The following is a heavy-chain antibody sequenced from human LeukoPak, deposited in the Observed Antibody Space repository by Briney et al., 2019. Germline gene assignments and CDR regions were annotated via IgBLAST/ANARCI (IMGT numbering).Heavy chain of an antibody. CDR3: VRGVGVSRFNYLDS. V-gene: IGHV3-33*01. CDR1: GFTFSSFG. CDR2: IWYDASNK. D-gene: IGHD6-13*01. Sequence: GGSLRLSCAASGFTFSSFGMHWVRQAPGKGLEWVAVIWYDASNKYYADSVKGRFTISRDNSKNTLYLQMNSLRDDDTAVYYCVRGVGVSRFNYLDSWGQGTLVIVSS. J-gene: IGHJ4*02.